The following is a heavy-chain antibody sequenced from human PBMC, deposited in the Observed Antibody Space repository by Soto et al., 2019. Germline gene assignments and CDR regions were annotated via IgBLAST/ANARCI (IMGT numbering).Heavy chain of an antibody. Sequence: PGGSLRLSCAASGFTFSSYWMSWVRQAPGKGLEWVANIKQDGSEKYYVDSVKGRFTISRDNAKNSLYLQMNSLRAEDTAVYYCARDVTTVIYWYFDLWGRGTLVTVSS. CDR1: GFTFSSYW. V-gene: IGHV3-7*01. J-gene: IGHJ2*01. CDR2: IKQDGSEK. D-gene: IGHD4-4*01. CDR3: ARDVTTVIYWYFDL.